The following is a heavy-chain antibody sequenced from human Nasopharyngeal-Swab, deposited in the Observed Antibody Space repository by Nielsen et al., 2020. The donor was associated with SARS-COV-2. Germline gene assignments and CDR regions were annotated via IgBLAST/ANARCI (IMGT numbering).Heavy chain of an antibody. D-gene: IGHD2-2*01. V-gene: IGHV7-4-1*02. Sequence: ASVKVSCKTSGYTFTNYAMNWVRQAPGQGLEWMGWINTNTGNPVYAQGFTGRFVFSLDTSVSTAYLQISSLKAEDTAVYYCARDLVGLGYYWGQGTLVTVSS. CDR2: INTNTGNP. J-gene: IGHJ4*02. CDR3: ARDLVGLGYY. CDR1: GYTFTNYA.